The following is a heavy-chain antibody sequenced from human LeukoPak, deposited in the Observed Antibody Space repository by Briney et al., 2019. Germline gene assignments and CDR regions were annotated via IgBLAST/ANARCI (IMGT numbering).Heavy chain of an antibody. J-gene: IGHJ6*03. Sequence: SVKVSCQASGGTFSSYALSWVRQAPGQGLEWMGGVIPIFGTTNYPQKFQDRVTITADKSTSTAYMELSSLRSEDTAVYYCARVVGLTGYSSSWYSGYYYYMDVWGKGTTVTVSS. CDR1: GGTFSSYA. V-gene: IGHV1-69*06. D-gene: IGHD6-13*01. CDR3: ARVVGLTGYSSSWYSGYYYYMDV. CDR2: VIPIFGTT.